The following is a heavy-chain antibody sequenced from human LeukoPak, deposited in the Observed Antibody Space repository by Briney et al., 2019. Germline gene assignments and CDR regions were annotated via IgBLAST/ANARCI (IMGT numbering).Heavy chain of an antibody. CDR1: AASISSYY. V-gene: IGHV4-59*01. CDR3: ARRANSGFDAFDI. D-gene: IGHD3-22*01. Sequence: SSETLSLTCTVSAASISSYYWSWIRQPPGKGLEWIGYIYYSGSTNYNPSLKSRVTISVDTSKNQFSLKLSSVTAADTAVYYCARRANSGFDAFDIWGQGTMVTVSS. J-gene: IGHJ3*02. CDR2: IYYSGST.